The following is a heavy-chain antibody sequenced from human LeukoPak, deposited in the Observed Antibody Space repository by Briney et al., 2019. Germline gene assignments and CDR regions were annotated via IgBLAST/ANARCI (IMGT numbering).Heavy chain of an antibody. CDR3: ARAWGNEEYYFDY. V-gene: IGHV3-66*01. CDR2: IYSGGST. Sequence: GGSLRLSCAASGFTVSSNYMSWVRQAPGKGLEWVSVIYSGGSTYYADSVKGRFTISRDNSKNTLYLQMNSLRAEDTAVYYCARAWGNEEYYFDYWGQGTLVTVSS. J-gene: IGHJ4*02. D-gene: IGHD3-16*01. CDR1: GFTVSSNY.